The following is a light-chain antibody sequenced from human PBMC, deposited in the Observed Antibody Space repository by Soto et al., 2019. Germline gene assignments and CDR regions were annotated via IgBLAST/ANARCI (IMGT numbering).Light chain of an antibody. CDR3: ATWDDSLSGVV. J-gene: IGLJ2*01. CDR2: TNN. Sequence: QSVLTQPPSASGTPGQRVTISCSGSSSNIGVNYVYWYQQLPGTAPKLLIYTNNQRPSGVPDRFSGSTSGTSASLAISGLRSEDEADYHCATWDDSLSGVVFGGGTKVTVL. V-gene: IGLV1-47*01. CDR1: SSNIGVNY.